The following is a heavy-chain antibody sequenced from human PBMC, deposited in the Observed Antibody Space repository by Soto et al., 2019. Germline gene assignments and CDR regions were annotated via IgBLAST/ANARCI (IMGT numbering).Heavy chain of an antibody. Sequence: EVQLVESGGGLIQPGGSLRLSCAASGFTVSSNYMSWVRQAPAKGLEWVSLIYSGGATYYADSVRGRFTISRDNSKNTVYLQMNSLRAEDTAVYYCARGLGNGDYGDPGDYWGQGTLVTVSS. V-gene: IGHV3-53*01. CDR1: GFTVSSNY. D-gene: IGHD4-17*01. J-gene: IGHJ4*02. CDR2: IYSGGAT. CDR3: ARGLGNGDYGDPGDY.